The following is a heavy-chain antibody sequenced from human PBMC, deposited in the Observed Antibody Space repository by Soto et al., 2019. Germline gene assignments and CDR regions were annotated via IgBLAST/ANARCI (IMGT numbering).Heavy chain of an antibody. J-gene: IGHJ6*02. D-gene: IGHD6-13*01. CDR1: GYTLTELS. CDR2: FDPEDGET. Sequence: ASVKVSCKVSGYTLTELSMHWVRRAPGKGLEWMGGFDPEDGETIYAQKFQGRVTMTEDTSTDTAYMELSSLRSEDTAVYYCATERAGYSSSWYPDYYYGMDVWGQGTTVTVSS. CDR3: ATERAGYSSSWYPDYYYGMDV. V-gene: IGHV1-24*01.